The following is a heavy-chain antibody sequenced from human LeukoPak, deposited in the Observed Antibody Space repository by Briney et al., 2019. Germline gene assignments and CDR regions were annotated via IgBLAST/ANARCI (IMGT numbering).Heavy chain of an antibody. J-gene: IGHJ6*02. V-gene: IGHV3-33*01. Sequence: PGRSLRLSCAASGFTCNSYGMHWVRQVPGKGLEWVAVIWYDGSNEYYADSVKGRFTISRDNSKNTLYLQMNSLRAEDTAVYYCAGDYGEYYYGMDVWGQGTTVTVSS. CDR2: IWYDGSNE. CDR3: AGDYGEYYYGMDV. CDR1: GFTCNSYG. D-gene: IGHD4-17*01.